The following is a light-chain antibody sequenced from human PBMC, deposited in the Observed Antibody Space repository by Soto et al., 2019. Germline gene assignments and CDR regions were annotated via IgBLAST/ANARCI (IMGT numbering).Light chain of an antibody. CDR2: YNN. V-gene: IGLV1-47*02. CDR3: AAWDASLSACV. J-gene: IGLJ1*01. Sequence: QSVLTLPPSASGTAGQVVTISCSGGDSNIGSNSVYWYQHLPRMAPKLLIYYNNQRPSGVPDRFSGSRSGTSASLAIVGLRSEDEAVYYCAAWDASLSACVFGNGTKVTGL. CDR1: DSNIGSNS.